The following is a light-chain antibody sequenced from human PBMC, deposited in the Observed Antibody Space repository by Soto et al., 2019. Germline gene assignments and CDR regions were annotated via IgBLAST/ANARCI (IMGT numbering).Light chain of an antibody. Sequence: QSALTQPASVSGSPGQPITISCTGTSSDVGGYNYVSWYQQHPGKAPKVMIYDVSNRPSGGSNRFSGSKSGNTASLTISGLQAEDEADYYCNSYTTSSTYVFGTGTKLTVL. CDR3: NSYTTSSTYV. CDR1: SSDVGGYNY. J-gene: IGLJ1*01. CDR2: DVS. V-gene: IGLV2-14*01.